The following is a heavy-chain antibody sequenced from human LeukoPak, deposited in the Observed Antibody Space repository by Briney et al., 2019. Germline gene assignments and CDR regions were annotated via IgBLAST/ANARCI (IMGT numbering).Heavy chain of an antibody. CDR2: IYTSGST. J-gene: IGHJ5*02. D-gene: IGHD3-16*02. Sequence: PSETLSLTCTVSGGSISSYYWSWIRQPAGKGLEWIGRIYTSGSTNYNPSLKGRVTMSVDTSKNQFSLKLSSVTAADTAVYYCAREIGSGRGYVWGSYRESSYNWFDPWGQGTLVTVSS. V-gene: IGHV4-4*07. CDR3: AREIGSGRGYVWGSYRESSYNWFDP. CDR1: GGSISSYY.